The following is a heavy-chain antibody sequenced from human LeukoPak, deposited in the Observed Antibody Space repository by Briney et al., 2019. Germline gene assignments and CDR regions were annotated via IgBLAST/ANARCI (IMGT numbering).Heavy chain of an antibody. V-gene: IGHV4-34*01. Sequence: TSETLSLTCAVYGGSFSGYYWSWIRQPPGKGLEWTGEINHSGSTNYNPSLKSRVTISVDTSKNQFSLKLSSVTAADTAVYYCARGQPWEDDGAFDIWGQGTMVTVSS. J-gene: IGHJ3*02. CDR3: ARGQPWEDDGAFDI. CDR1: GGSFSGYY. CDR2: INHSGST. D-gene: IGHD1-26*01.